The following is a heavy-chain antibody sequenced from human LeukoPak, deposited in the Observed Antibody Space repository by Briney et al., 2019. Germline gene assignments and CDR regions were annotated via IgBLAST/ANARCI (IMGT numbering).Heavy chain of an antibody. V-gene: IGHV3-30*02. CDR3: AKNQVDDSSGYYPNYYYYMDV. D-gene: IGHD3-22*01. Sequence: PGGSLRLSCTASGFTFSGKSMNWVRQAPGKGLEWVAFIRYDGSNKYYADSVKGRFTISRDNSKNTLYLQMNSLRAEDTAVYYCAKNQVDDSSGYYPNYYYYMDVWGKGTTVTISS. J-gene: IGHJ6*03. CDR2: IRYDGSNK. CDR1: GFTFSGKS.